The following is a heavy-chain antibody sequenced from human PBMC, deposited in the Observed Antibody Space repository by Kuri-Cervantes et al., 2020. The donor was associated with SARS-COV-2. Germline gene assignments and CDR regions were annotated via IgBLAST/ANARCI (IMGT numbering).Heavy chain of an antibody. J-gene: IGHJ6*02. CDR3: ARDLICSTCDTPDYYGMDV. Sequence: GGSLRLSCAASGFTFSSYGMHWVRQAPEKGLEWVSSIYSGGSTHYAESLKGRFTISRDTSKNTVYLQMNSLRGEDTGVYYCARDLICSTCDTPDYYGMDVWGQGTTVTVSS. V-gene: IGHV3-66*01. CDR2: IYSGGST. CDR1: GFTFSSYG. D-gene: IGHD2-15*01.